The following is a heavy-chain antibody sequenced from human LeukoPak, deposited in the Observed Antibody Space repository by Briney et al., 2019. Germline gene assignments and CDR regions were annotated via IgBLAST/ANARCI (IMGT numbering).Heavy chain of an antibody. V-gene: IGHV3-23*01. CDR1: GFTFSSYA. CDR2: ISGSGGST. CDR3: ATGGGLRYFDWLYNT. Sequence: GGSLRLSCAASGFTFSSYAMSWVRQAPGKGLEWVSAISGSGGSTYYADSVKGRFTISRDNSKNTLYLQMNSLRAEDTAVYYCATGGGLRYFDWLYNTWGQGTLVTVSS. D-gene: IGHD3-9*01. J-gene: IGHJ5*02.